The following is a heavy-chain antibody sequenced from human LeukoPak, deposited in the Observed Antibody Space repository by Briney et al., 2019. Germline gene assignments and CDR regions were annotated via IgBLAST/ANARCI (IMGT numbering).Heavy chain of an antibody. J-gene: IGHJ6*03. CDR1: GGSISSDRYF. CDR2: IYTGGST. D-gene: IGHD4-11*01. Sequence: SETLSLTCTVSGGSISSDRYFWSWIRQPAGKGLEWIGRIYTGGSTNYNPSLKSRVTISVDTSKNQFSLQLNSVTAADTAVYYCASPSVYSDYYYYIDVWGKGTTVTVSS. CDR3: ASPSVYSDYYYYIDV. V-gene: IGHV4-61*02.